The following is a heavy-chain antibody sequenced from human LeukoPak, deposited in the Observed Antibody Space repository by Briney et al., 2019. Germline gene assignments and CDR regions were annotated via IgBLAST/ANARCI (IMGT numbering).Heavy chain of an antibody. V-gene: IGHV3-23*01. J-gene: IGHJ4*02. CDR3: AKEFDSSGFFDC. CDR2: VSSSGGGT. D-gene: IGHD3-22*01. Sequence: GGSLRLSCAASVLTFRNYAMSCVRQAPGKGLEWVSAVSSSGGGTYFAASVKGRFTISRDNSKNTLYLQMNSLRAEDTAVYYCAKEFDSSGFFDCWGQGTLVTVSS. CDR1: VLTFRNYA.